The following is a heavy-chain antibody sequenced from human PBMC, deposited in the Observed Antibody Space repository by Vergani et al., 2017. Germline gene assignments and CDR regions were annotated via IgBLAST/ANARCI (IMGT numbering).Heavy chain of an antibody. V-gene: IGHV1-8*01. CDR2: MNPNSGNT. J-gene: IGHJ6*03. CDR3: ARVGSHGYYDFWSGYSYYYYYMDV. CDR1: GYTFTSYD. D-gene: IGHD3-3*01. Sequence: QVQLVQSGAEVKKPGASVKVSCKASGYTFTSYDINWVRQATGQGLEWMGWMNPNSGNTGYAQKFQGRVTMTRNTSISTAYMELSSLRSEDTAVYYCARVGSHGYYDFWSGYSYYYYYMDVWGKGTTVTVSS.